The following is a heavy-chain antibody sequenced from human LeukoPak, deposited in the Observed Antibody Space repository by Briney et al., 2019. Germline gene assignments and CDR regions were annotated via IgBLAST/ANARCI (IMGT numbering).Heavy chain of an antibody. CDR1: GGSISSYY. D-gene: IGHD2-15*01. CDR2: IYYSGST. J-gene: IGHJ5*02. CDR3: AIHNNKDPADIVVVVAATAGWFDP. V-gene: IGHV4-59*08. Sequence: SETLSLTCTVSGGSISSYYWSWIRQPPGKGLEWVGYIYYSGSTNYNPSLQSRVTISVDTSKNQFSLKLSSVTAADPAVYYCAIHNNKDPADIVVVVAATAGWFDPWGQGTLATVSS.